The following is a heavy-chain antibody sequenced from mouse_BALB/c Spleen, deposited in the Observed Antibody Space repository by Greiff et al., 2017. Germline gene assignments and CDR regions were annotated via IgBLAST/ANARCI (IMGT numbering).Heavy chain of an antibody. CDR1: GYSITSDYA. Sequence: EVKLMESGPGLVKPSQSLSLTCTVTGYSITSDYAWNWIRQFPGNKLEWMGYISYSGSTSYNPSLKSRISITRDTSKNQFFLQLNSVTTEDTATYYCARGDYSNFDYWGQGTTLTVSS. V-gene: IGHV3-2*02. D-gene: IGHD1-1*01. J-gene: IGHJ2*01. CDR2: ISYSGST. CDR3: ARGDYSNFDY.